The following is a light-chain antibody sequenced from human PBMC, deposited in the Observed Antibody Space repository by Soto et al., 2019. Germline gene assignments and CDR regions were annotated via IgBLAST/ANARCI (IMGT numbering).Light chain of an antibody. CDR2: WAS. CDR1: QSVLYSSNNKNY. Sequence: DIVMTQSPDSLAVSLGERATINCTSSQSVLYSSNNKNYLAWYQQKPGQPPKRLIYWASNRESGVPDRFSGSGSGTDFDLTISRLQAEDVAVYYCQQYYSTPLPFGGGTKVEIK. J-gene: IGKJ4*01. CDR3: QQYYSTPLP. V-gene: IGKV4-1*01.